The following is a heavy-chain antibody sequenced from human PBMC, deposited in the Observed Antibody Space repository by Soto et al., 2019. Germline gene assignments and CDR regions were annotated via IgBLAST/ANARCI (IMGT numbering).Heavy chain of an antibody. CDR2: MNPGSGDT. D-gene: IGHD3-16*01. CDR1: GYSFTNND. V-gene: IGHV1-8*01. CDR3: ARMETFGSLNWFDP. J-gene: IGHJ5*02. Sequence: ASVKVSCKASGYSFTNNDVSWVRRATGQGLEWMGWMNPGSGDTGYAQKFQGRVTMTRDISIATVYMELSSLRSDDTAIYYCARMETFGSLNWFDPWGQGTLVTVSS.